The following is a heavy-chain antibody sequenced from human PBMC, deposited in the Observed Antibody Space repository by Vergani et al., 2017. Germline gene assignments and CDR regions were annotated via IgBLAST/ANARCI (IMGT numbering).Heavy chain of an antibody. V-gene: IGHV3-15*05. CDR2: SKPKTEGGKT. CDR3: CETNYPNSWHF. CDR1: VFDFSQAW. J-gene: IGHJ4*02. Sequence: EVRLVESGGGLVKPGGSLRLSCKVSVFDFSQAWMKWVRQSPGQGLEYIGLSKPKTEGGKTHYNEAMKGRVTISRDDSKRLLFFEMTNLAPEDTYVYYCCETNYPNSWHFWGQGSLVTVS. D-gene: IGHD2/OR15-2a*01.